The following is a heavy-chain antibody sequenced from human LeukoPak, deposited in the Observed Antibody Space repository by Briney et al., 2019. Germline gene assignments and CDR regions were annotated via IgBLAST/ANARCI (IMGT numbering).Heavy chain of an antibody. CDR3: ARPYEHVGGSYRYTLDY. CDR2: INDCNGNT. CDR1: GYTFKNYG. Sequence: ASVKVSFRASGYTFKNYGIEWVRQAPGQRLEWMGWINDCNGNTKYSQKFQGRVTITRDTSASPAYMELRSLRSEDTAVYYCARPYEHVGGSYRYTLDYWGQGTLVTVSS. J-gene: IGHJ4*02. V-gene: IGHV1-3*01. D-gene: IGHD3-16*02.